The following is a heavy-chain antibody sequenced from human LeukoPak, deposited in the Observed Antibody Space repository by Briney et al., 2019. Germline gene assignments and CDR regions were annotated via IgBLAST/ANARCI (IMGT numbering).Heavy chain of an antibody. J-gene: IGHJ4*02. V-gene: IGHV1-8*01. Sequence: GASVKVSCKASGYTFTCYDINWVRQATGQGLEWMGWMNPNSGNTGYAQKFQGRVTMTRNTSISTAYMELSSLRSEDTAVYYCARVTTVVTAEAFDYWGQGTLVTVSS. CDR2: MNPNSGNT. CDR1: GYTFTCYD. D-gene: IGHD4-23*01. CDR3: ARVTTVVTAEAFDY.